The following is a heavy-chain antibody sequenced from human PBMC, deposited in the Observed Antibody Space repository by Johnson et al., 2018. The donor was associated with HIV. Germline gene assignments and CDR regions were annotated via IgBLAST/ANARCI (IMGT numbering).Heavy chain of an antibody. D-gene: IGHD3-3*01. J-gene: IGHJ3*02. CDR2: IRYDGNSK. V-gene: IGHV3-30*02. CDR3: AKGDYNFWSGDAFDI. Sequence: QVQLVESGGGVVHPGGSLRLSCAASGFNFSNYGMHWVRQAPGKGLEWVAFIRYDGNSKYYADSVKGRFTISRDNSKNTLYLQMNSLRAEDTAVYYCAKGDYNFWSGDAFDIWGQGTMVTVSS. CDR1: GFNFSNYG.